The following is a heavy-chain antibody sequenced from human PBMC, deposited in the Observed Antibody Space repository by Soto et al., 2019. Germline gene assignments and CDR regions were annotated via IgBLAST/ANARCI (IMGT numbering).Heavy chain of an antibody. CDR1: GGSISSYY. V-gene: IGHV4-59*01. CDR3: ARVYGSGYYYYGMDV. D-gene: IGHD3-10*01. J-gene: IGHJ6*02. Sequence: PSETLSLTCTVSGGSISSYYWSWIRQPPGKGLEWIGYIYYSGSTNYNPSLKSRVTISVDTSKNQFSLNLTSVTAADTAVYYCARVYGSGYYYYGMDVWGQGTTVTV. CDR2: IYYSGST.